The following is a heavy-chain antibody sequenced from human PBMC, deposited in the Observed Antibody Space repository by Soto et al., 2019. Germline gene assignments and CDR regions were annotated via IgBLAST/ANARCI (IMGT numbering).Heavy chain of an antibody. J-gene: IGHJ4*02. CDR3: ARAGVVVVAATFFDY. D-gene: IGHD2-15*01. V-gene: IGHV6-1*01. Sequence: PSQTLSFTCAISGDSVSSNSAAWNWIRQSPSRGLEWLGRTYYRSKWYNDYAVSVKSRITINPDTSKNQFSLQLNSVTPEDTAVYYCARAGVVVVAATFFDYWGQGTVVTVSS. CDR2: TYYRSKWYN. CDR1: GDSVSSNSAA.